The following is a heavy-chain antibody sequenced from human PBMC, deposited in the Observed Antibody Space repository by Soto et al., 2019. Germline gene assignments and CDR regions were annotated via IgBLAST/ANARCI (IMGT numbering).Heavy chain of an antibody. V-gene: IGHV4-34*01. CDR2: INHSGST. Sequence: SETLSLTCAVYGGSFSGYYWTWIRQPPGTGLEWIGEINHSGSTNYNPSLKSRVTISVDTSKNQFSLKLTSVTAADTAVYYCARVPYDDVWGSYRSPIDCWGQGTQVTVSS. J-gene: IGHJ4*02. CDR3: ARVPYDDVWGSYRSPIDC. D-gene: IGHD3-16*02. CDR1: GGSFSGYY.